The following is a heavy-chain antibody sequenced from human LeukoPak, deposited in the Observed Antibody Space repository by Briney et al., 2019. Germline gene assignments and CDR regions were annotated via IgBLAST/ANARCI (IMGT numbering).Heavy chain of an antibody. Sequence: SETLSLTCAVYGGSFSGYYWSWIRQPPGKGLEWIGEINHSGSTNYNPSLKSRVTISVDTSKNQFSLKLSSVTAADTAVYYCARENSWDGSGSYGPDYYYYYYMDVWGKGTTVTISS. J-gene: IGHJ6*03. CDR2: INHSGST. V-gene: IGHV4-34*01. CDR1: GGSFSGYY. CDR3: ARENSWDGSGSYGPDYYYYYYMDV. D-gene: IGHD3-10*01.